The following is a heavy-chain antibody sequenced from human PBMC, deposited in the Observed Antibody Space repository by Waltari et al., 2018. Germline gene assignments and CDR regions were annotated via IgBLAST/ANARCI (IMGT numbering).Heavy chain of an antibody. V-gene: IGHV3-21*06. Sequence: EVQLAESGGGLVKPGGSLRLSCEASGFTFIKYTMNWVRQAPGKGLEWVASITSSSVYIYYADSVKGRFTISRDNAKNSVYLQMNSLRAEDSAVYYCAKDDAYYDMNVWGTGTTVTVSS. CDR3: AKDDAYYDMNV. CDR2: ITSSSVYI. CDR1: GFTFIKYT. J-gene: IGHJ6*03.